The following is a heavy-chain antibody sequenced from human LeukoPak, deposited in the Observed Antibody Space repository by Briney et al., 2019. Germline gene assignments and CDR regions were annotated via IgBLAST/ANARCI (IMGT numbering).Heavy chain of an antibody. CDR2: ISWNSGSI. D-gene: IGHD4-17*01. Sequence: PGGSLRLSCAASGFTFSSYAMHWVRQAPGKGLEWVSGISWNSGSIGYADSVKGRFTISRDNAKNPLYLQMNSLRAEDMALYYCSKDMENGDYSGSFDYWGQGTLVTVSS. CDR1: GFTFSSYA. J-gene: IGHJ4*02. CDR3: SKDMENGDYSGSFDY. V-gene: IGHV3-9*03.